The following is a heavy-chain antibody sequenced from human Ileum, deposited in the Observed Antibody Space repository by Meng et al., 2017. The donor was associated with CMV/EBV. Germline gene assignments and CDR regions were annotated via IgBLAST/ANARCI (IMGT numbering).Heavy chain of an antibody. CDR2: IKSKTEGVTT. CDR1: FTFSAAW. J-gene: IGHJ4*02. CDR3: TTFYCTRTSCSSFDY. D-gene: IGHD2-2*01. Sequence: FTFSAAWMTWVRQAPGKGLEWVGRIKSKTEGVTTDYAVPVKGRFTISRDDSKNILYLQMNNLKTEDTAVYYCTTFYCTRTSCSSFDYWGQGALVTVSS. V-gene: IGHV3-15*01.